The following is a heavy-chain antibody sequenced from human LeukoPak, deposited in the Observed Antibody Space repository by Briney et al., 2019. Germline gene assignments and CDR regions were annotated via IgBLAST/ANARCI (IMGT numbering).Heavy chain of an antibody. J-gene: IGHJ4*02. Sequence: GGSLSLSCAASAFTFSNYGMNWVRQTPGKGLEWVSYISSTSTTKSYADSVKGRFTISRDNAKNSLCLQMTSLRAEDTAVYYCARGGAARPDYWGQGTLVTVSS. CDR3: ARGGAARPDY. V-gene: IGHV3-48*01. CDR1: AFTFSNYG. CDR2: ISSTSTTK. D-gene: IGHD6-6*01.